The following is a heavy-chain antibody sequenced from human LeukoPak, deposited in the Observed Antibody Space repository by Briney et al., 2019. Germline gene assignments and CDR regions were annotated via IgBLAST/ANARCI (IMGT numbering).Heavy chain of an antibody. V-gene: IGHV3-74*01. Sequence: GGSLRLSCAASGFTFSTYWMHWVRQAPGKGPVWVSRINYDGTDTVYTDSVKGRFTISRDNAKNTLYLQMNSLRAEDTAVCYCARDGVSTVDFDYWGQGTLVTVSS. CDR3: ARDGVSTVDFDY. CDR1: GFTFSTYW. CDR2: INYDGTDT. D-gene: IGHD1-14*01. J-gene: IGHJ4*02.